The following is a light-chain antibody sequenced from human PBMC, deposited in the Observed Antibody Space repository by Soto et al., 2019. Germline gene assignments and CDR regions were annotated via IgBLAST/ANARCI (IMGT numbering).Light chain of an antibody. CDR3: QQYNSYTWT. CDR1: QSISSW. Sequence: DIQMNQSPSILSASLGERVTITCRASQSISSWLAWYQQKPGKAPKLLIYDASSLESGVPSRFSGSGSGTEFTLTISSLQPDDFATYYCQQYNSYTWTFGQGTKVDI. V-gene: IGKV1-5*01. CDR2: DAS. J-gene: IGKJ1*01.